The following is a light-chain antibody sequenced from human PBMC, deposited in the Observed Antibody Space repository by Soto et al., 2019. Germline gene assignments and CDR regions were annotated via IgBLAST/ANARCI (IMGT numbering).Light chain of an antibody. CDR3: QQRRDWPLP. CDR1: QSISIY. Sequence: EIVLTQSPATLSLSPGERATLSCGANQSISIYLAWYQQKPGQAPRLIIYDASKRATGIPARFSGSGAGTDVTLTISRIEPEDFAVYDCQQRRDWPLPVGGGTKVAIK. CDR2: DAS. J-gene: IGKJ4*01. V-gene: IGKV3-11*01.